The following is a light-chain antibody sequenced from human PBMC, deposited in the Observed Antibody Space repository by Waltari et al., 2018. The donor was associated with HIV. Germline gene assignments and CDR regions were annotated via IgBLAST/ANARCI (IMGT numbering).Light chain of an antibody. CDR2: GAS. J-gene: IGKJ1*01. CDR3: QQYNNWASWT. Sequence: EIVLWQSPDTLSLSPGERATLSCRASQSVSSNLAWYQQKPGLAPRLLIYGASTRATGIPARFSGSGSGTDFTLTISSLQSEDFAVYYCQQYNNWASWTFGQGTNVEI. CDR1: QSVSSN. V-gene: IGKV3-15*01.